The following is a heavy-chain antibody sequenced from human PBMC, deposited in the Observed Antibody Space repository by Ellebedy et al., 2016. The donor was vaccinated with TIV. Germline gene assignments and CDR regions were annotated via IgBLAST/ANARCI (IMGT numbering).Heavy chain of an antibody. CDR2: ISSSSSYI. Sequence: GESLKISXAASGFTFSSYSMNWVRQAPGKGLEWVSSISSSSSYIYYADSVKGRFTISRDNAKNSLYLQMNSLRAEDTAVYYCTTGARPAYDIWGQGTVVTVSS. J-gene: IGHJ3*02. V-gene: IGHV3-21*01. CDR3: TTGARPAYDI. CDR1: GFTFSSYS.